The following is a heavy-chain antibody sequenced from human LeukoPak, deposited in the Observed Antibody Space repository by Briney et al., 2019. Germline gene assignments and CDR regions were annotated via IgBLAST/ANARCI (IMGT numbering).Heavy chain of an antibody. Sequence: GGSLRLSCAASGFTFSSFAMNWVRQAPGKGLEWVAVVSYDGNTKYYADSVKGRFTISRDNSKNTLYLQMNSLRAEDTAVYYCARGLLFGDYWGQGTLVTVSS. CDR2: VSYDGNTK. CDR3: ARGLLFGDY. CDR1: GFTFSSFA. D-gene: IGHD3-10*01. V-gene: IGHV3-30*04. J-gene: IGHJ4*02.